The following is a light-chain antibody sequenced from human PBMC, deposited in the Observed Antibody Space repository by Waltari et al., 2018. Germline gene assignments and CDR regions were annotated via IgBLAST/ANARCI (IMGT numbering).Light chain of an antibody. Sequence: QSALTQPASVSGSPGQSITISCTGTSNDVGGYNYVSWYQQHPGKAPKLMIYDVSNRPFWFSHRFSVSKSGNTAFLTISRLQAEDEGNYYCSSYTSSTLVVFGGGTNLTGL. CDR1: SNDVGGYNY. CDR3: SSYTSSTLVV. J-gene: IGLJ2*01. V-gene: IGLV2-14*03. CDR2: DVS.